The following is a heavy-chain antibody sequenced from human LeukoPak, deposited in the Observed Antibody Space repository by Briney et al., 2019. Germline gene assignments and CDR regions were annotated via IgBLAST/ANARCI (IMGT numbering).Heavy chain of an antibody. J-gene: IGHJ4*02. Sequence: PSETLSLTCSVSGGSISSYYWSWIRQPPGKGLEWIGYIYYSGSTNHNPSLRSRVTISVDTSKNQFSLKLSSVTAADTAVYYCARSGVGPPVTEPFDYWGQGTLVIVFS. CDR1: GGSISSYY. CDR3: ARSGVGPPVTEPFDY. V-gene: IGHV4-59*01. D-gene: IGHD3-10*01. CDR2: IYYSGST.